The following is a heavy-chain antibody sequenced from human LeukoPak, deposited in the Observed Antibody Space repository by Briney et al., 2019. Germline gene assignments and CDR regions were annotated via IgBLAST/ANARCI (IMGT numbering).Heavy chain of an antibody. CDR2: ISGSGGST. CDR1: GFTFSSYA. Sequence: GGSLRLSCAASGFTFSSYAMSWVRQAPGKGLEWVSAISGSGGSTYYADSVKGRFTISRDNSKNTLYLQMNSLRAEDTAVYYCAKAPYYDSSGYYLSWGQGIMVTVSS. J-gene: IGHJ3*01. CDR3: AKAPYYDSSGYYLS. V-gene: IGHV3-23*01. D-gene: IGHD3-22*01.